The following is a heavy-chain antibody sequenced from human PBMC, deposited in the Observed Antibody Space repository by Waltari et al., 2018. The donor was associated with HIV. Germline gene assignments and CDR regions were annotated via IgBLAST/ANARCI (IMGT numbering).Heavy chain of an antibody. Sequence: VHLLESGGGLVQPGGSLRLSCEASGFSFSSYALSWVRQAPGKGLEWVSAISGTGGTGYYADSVRGRFTISRDNAKNTLFLQMDSLRADDTAVYYCAKVYYYDSSTYFLKVPHYDYWGQGTLVTVSS. J-gene: IGHJ4*02. D-gene: IGHD3-22*01. CDR3: AKVYYYDSSTYFLKVPHYDY. CDR2: ISGTGGTG. V-gene: IGHV3-23*01. CDR1: GFSFSSYA.